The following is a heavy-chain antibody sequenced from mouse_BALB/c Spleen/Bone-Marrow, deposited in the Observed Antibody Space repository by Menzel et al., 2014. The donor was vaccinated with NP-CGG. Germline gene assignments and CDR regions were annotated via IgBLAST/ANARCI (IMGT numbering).Heavy chain of an antibody. V-gene: IGHV5-9-2*01. J-gene: IGHJ3*01. D-gene: IGHD2-4*01. Sequence: DVMLVESGGGLVKSGGSLKLSCAASGFSFNSYGMSWVRHTPEKRLEWVATISGGGSYTFYPDSVKGRFTISRDNAKNNLYLQLSSLRSEDTALYYCARHAYYDQTEVSFVYWGQGTLVTVSA. CDR1: GFSFNSYG. CDR3: ARHAYYDQTEVSFVY. CDR2: ISGGGSYT.